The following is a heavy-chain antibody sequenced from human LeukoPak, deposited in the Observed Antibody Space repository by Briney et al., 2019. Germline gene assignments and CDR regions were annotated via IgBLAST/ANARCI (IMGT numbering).Heavy chain of an antibody. CDR1: GGSFSGYY. D-gene: IGHD3-3*01. CDR3: ARDPLGLEWFINWFDP. V-gene: IGHV4-34*01. CDR2: INHSGST. J-gene: IGHJ5*02. Sequence: SETLSLTCAVYGGSFSGYYGSWIRQPPGKGLEWIGEINHSGSTNYNPSLKSRVTISVDTSKNQFSLKLSSVTAADTAVYYCARDPLGLEWFINWFDPWGQGTLVTVSS.